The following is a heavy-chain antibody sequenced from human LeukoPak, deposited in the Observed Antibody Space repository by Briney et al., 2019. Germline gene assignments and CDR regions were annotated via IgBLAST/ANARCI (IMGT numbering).Heavy chain of an antibody. J-gene: IGHJ4*02. CDR3: ARDYCTNGVCFDY. D-gene: IGHD2-8*01. V-gene: IGHV3-21*01. Sequence: GGSLRLSCAASGFTFSTYVMNWFRQAPGKGLEWVSSISSSSSYIYYEDSVKGRFTISRDNAKNSLYLQMNSLRAEDTAVYYCARDYCTNGVCFDYWGQGTLVTVSS. CDR1: GFTFSTYV. CDR2: ISSSSSYI.